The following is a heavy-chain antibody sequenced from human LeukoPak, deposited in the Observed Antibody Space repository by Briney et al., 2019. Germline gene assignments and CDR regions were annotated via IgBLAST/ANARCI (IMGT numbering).Heavy chain of an antibody. Sequence: GGSLRLSCGASGFTFGTYRMSWVRQAPGKGLEWVANINHDGRKKCYVDSVKGRFTISRDNAKNLLYLQMNSLRPEDTAVYYCATVTSYRVDYWGQGTLVTVSS. J-gene: IGHJ4*02. V-gene: IGHV3-7*01. D-gene: IGHD1-1*01. CDR1: GFTFGTYR. CDR3: ATVTSYRVDY. CDR2: INHDGRKK.